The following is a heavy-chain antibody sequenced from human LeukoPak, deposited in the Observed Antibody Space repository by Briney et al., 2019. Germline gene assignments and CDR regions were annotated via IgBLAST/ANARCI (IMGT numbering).Heavy chain of an antibody. CDR2: IYSGGSK. D-gene: IGHD6-19*01. J-gene: IGHJ1*01. V-gene: IGHV3-53*01. CDR1: GFTVNSNY. CDR3: AKGLGSGWDFGYFQH. Sequence: GGSLRLSCAASGFTVNSNYMSWVRQAPGKGLEWVSVIYSGGSKYYADSVKGRFTISRDNSKNTLYLQMNSLRAEDTAVYYCAKGLGSGWDFGYFQHWGQGTLVTVSS.